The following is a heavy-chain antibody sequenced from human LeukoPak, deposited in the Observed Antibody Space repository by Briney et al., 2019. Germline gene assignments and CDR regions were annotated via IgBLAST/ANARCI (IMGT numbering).Heavy chain of an antibody. V-gene: IGHV4-39*01. CDR2: VYYSGST. CDR3: ARLSLIVGGIDY. D-gene: IGHD1-26*01. Sequence: SETLSLTCSVSGGSISSSSYYWGWIRQPPGKGLEWIGSVYYSGSTYFNLSLNSPLPISVDTSKNQFSLKLSSVTAADTAVYYCARLSLIVGGIDYWGQGTLVTVSS. J-gene: IGHJ4*02. CDR1: GGSISSSSYY.